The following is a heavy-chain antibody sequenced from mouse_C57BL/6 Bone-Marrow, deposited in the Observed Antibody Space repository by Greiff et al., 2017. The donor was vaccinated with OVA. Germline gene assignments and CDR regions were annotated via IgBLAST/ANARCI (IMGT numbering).Heavy chain of an antibody. Sequence: VKLMESGPGLVQPSQSLSITCTVSGFSLTSYGVHWVRQSPGKGLEWLGVIWSGGSTDYNAAFISRLSISKDNSKSQVFFKMNSLQADDTAIYYCARKSKLGRDYYAMDYWGQGTSVTVSS. D-gene: IGHD4-1*01. CDR3: ARKSKLGRDYYAMDY. V-gene: IGHV2-2*01. CDR1: GFSLTSYG. J-gene: IGHJ4*01. CDR2: IWSGGST.